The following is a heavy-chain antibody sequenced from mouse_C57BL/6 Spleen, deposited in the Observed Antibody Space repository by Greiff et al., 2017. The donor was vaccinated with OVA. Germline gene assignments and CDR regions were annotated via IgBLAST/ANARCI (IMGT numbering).Heavy chain of an antibody. CDR1: GYAFSSYW. CDR3: ARRDNWDRYFDV. J-gene: IGHJ1*03. D-gene: IGHD4-1*01. V-gene: IGHV1-80*01. Sequence: VQLQQSGAELVKPGASVKISCKASGYAFSSYWLNWVKQRPGKGLEWIGQIYPGDGDTNYNGKFKGKATLTADKSSSTAYMQLSSLTSEDTAVYFCARRDNWDRYFDVWGTGTTVTVSS. CDR2: IYPGDGDT.